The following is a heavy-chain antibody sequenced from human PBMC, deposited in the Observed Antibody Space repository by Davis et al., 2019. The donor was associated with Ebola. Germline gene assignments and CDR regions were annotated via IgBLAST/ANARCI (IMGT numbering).Heavy chain of an antibody. CDR1: GYIFTNYY. CDR2: INPNSGGT. V-gene: IGHV1-2*06. Sequence: ASVKVSCKASGYIFTNYYMHWVRQAPGQGLEWMGRINPNSGGTNYTQNFQGRVTMTTETSISTAYMDLTRLRSDDTAVYYCARGFGDVDSFDIWGQGTLVTVSS. J-gene: IGHJ3*02. D-gene: IGHD3-10*01. CDR3: ARGFGDVDSFDI.